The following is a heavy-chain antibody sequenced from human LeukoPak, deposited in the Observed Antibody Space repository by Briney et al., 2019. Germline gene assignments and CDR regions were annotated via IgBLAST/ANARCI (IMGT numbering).Heavy chain of an antibody. J-gene: IGHJ4*02. CDR3: ASHPINYGIDY. CDR1: GFTFNSYA. Sequence: PGGSLTLFCAASGFTFNSYAMSWVRHAPGKGLEWVSAISGSGGSTYSADSVKRRFTISRDNSKNTLYLQMNSLRAEDTAVYYCASHPINYGIDYWGQGTLVTVSS. D-gene: IGHD4-17*01. CDR2: ISGSGGST. V-gene: IGHV3-23*01.